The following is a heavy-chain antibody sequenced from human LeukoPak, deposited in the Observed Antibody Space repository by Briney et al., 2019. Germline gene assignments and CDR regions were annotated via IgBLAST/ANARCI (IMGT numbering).Heavy chain of an antibody. CDR1: GGSFSGYY. CDR3: ARRGKMIAARYFDY. J-gene: IGHJ4*02. CDR2: INHSGST. D-gene: IGHD6-6*01. V-gene: IGHV4-34*01. Sequence: SETLSLTCAVYGGSFSGYYWSWIRQPPGKGLEWIGEINHSGSTNYNPSLKSRVTISVDTSKNQFSLKLSSVTAADTAVYYCARRGKMIAARYFDYWGQGTLVTDSS.